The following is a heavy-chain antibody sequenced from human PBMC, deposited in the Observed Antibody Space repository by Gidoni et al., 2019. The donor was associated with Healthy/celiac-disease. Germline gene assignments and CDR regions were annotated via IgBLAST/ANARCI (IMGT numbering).Heavy chain of an antibody. D-gene: IGHD3-22*01. Sequence: EVQPLESGGGLVQPGGSLRLSCAASGFAFSSYAMSWVRQAPGKGLEWVAAISGSGGSTYYADSVKGRFTISRDNSKNTLYLQMNSLRAEDTAVYYCAKVGRITMIVVVPPRLWYFDLWGRGTLVTVSS. V-gene: IGHV3-23*01. CDR2: ISGSGGST. CDR1: GFAFSSYA. CDR3: AKVGRITMIVVVPPRLWYFDL. J-gene: IGHJ2*01.